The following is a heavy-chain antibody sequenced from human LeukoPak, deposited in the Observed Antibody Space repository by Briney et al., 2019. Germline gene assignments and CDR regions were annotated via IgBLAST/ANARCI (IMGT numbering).Heavy chain of an antibody. CDR2: ISYDGSNK. D-gene: IGHD3-22*01. Sequence: GGSLRLSCAASGFTFSSYGMHWVRQVPGKGLEWVAVISYDGSNKYYADSVKGRFTISRDNSKNTLYLQMNSLRAEDTAVYYCAKSHYYDSSDYWGQGTLVTVSS. J-gene: IGHJ4*02. CDR3: AKSHYYDSSDY. CDR1: GFTFSSYG. V-gene: IGHV3-30*18.